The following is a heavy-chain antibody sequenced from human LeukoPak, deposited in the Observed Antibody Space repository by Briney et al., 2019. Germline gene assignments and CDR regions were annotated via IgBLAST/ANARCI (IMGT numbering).Heavy chain of an antibody. CDR2: IKQDGSEK. J-gene: IGHJ3*02. V-gene: IGHV3-7*05. Sequence: GGAPRVSCAASGFTFSSDWMSWGREAPGEGLEWVSNIKQDGSEKYYVDPVKSRFTISRDNAKNSMYLQMNSLRAEDTAVYYCARAVSAFDIWGQGTMVTVSS. CDR3: ARAVSAFDI. CDR1: GFTFSSDW.